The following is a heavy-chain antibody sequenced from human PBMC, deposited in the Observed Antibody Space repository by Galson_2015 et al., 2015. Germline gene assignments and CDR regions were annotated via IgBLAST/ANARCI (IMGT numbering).Heavy chain of an antibody. V-gene: IGHV4-59*11. CDR2: IFSSGSN. Sequence: TLSLTCTVSGGSIGSHSWTWIRQPPGRGLAWIGYIFSSGSNGYNPSLRSRVTMSVDTSKNQFSLRLSSVTAADTAVYYCATRIAADGFWGQGTLVTVSS. D-gene: IGHD6-13*01. CDR3: ATRIAADGF. J-gene: IGHJ4*02. CDR1: GGSIGSHS.